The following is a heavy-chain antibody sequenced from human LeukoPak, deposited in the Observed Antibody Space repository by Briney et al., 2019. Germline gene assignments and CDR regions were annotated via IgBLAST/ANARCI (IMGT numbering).Heavy chain of an antibody. J-gene: IGHJ4*02. CDR2: INHSGST. CDR1: GGSFSGYY. D-gene: IGHD3-10*01. Sequence: PSETLSLTCAVYGGSFSGYYWSWIRQPPGKGLEWIGEINHSGSTNYNPSLKSRVTISVDTSKNQFSLKLSSVTAADTAVYYCARRSHYYGSGSYWNYWGQGTLVTVSS. V-gene: IGHV4-34*01. CDR3: ARRSHYYGSGSYWNY.